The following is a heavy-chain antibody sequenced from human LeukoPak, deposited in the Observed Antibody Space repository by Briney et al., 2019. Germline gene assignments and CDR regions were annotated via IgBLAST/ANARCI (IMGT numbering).Heavy chain of an antibody. CDR3: AKGRRHSSGYLDY. J-gene: IGHJ4*02. Sequence: PGGSLRLSCAASGFTFSSYAMSWVRQVPGKAPEWVSAISGSGGSTYYADSVKGRFTISRDNSKNTLYLQMNSLRAEDTAVYYCAKGRRHSSGYLDYWGQGTLVTVSS. CDR2: ISGSGGST. V-gene: IGHV3-23*01. D-gene: IGHD3-22*01. CDR1: GFTFSSYA.